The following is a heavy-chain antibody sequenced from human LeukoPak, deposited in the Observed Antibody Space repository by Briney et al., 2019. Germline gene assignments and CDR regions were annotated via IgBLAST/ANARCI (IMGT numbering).Heavy chain of an antibody. CDR2: MYYSGST. Sequence: SETLSLTCTVSGGSISSSSYYWGWIRQPPGKGLEWIGSMYYSGSTYYNPSLKSRVTISVDTSKNQFSLKLSSVTAADTAVYYCARDYDILTGYYYYYYGMDVWGQGTTVTVSS. V-gene: IGHV4-39*01. J-gene: IGHJ6*02. D-gene: IGHD3-9*01. CDR1: GGSISSSSYY. CDR3: ARDYDILTGYYYYYYGMDV.